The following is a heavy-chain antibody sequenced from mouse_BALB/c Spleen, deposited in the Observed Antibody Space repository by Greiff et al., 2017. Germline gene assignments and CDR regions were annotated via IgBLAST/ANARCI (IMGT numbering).Heavy chain of an antibody. CDR1: GYTFTSYW. CDR2: IYPGNSDT. Sequence: VQLQQSGTVLARPGASVKMSCKASGYTFTSYWMHWVKQRPGQGLEWIGAIYPGNSDTSYNQKFKGKAKLTAVTSTSTAYMELSSLTNEDSAVYYCTEVYYDYDGGAMDYWGQGTSVTVSS. CDR3: TEVYYDYDGGAMDY. D-gene: IGHD2-4*01. V-gene: IGHV1-5*01. J-gene: IGHJ4*01.